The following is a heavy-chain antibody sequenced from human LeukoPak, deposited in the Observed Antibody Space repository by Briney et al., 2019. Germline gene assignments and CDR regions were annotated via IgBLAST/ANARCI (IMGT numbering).Heavy chain of an antibody. D-gene: IGHD6-13*01. CDR3: ARDRPVAGANWFDP. Sequence: PGGSLRLSCAASGFTVSSNYMSWIRQPPGKGLEWIGEVNHSGSTNCNPSLKSRVTISLDTSKNQFSLKLTSVTAADTAVYYCARDRPVAGANWFDPWGQGALVTVSS. J-gene: IGHJ5*02. CDR1: GFTVSSNY. CDR2: VNHSGST. V-gene: IGHV4-34*01.